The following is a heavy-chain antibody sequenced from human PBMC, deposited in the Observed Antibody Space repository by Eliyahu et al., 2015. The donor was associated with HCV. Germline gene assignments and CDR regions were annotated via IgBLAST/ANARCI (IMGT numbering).Heavy chain of an antibody. Sequence: GSLRLSCAASGFTFSNAWMSWVRQAPGKGLEWVGRLKSKPDGGTTDYAATVKGRFSISRDDSKNTLYLQMNSLKTEDTAVYYCTTDLPRGYYYPPVGWGQGTLVTVSS. CDR1: GFTFSNAW. D-gene: IGHD3-22*01. J-gene: IGHJ4*02. V-gene: IGHV3-15*01. CDR3: TTDLPRGYYYPPVG. CDR2: LKSKPDGGTT.